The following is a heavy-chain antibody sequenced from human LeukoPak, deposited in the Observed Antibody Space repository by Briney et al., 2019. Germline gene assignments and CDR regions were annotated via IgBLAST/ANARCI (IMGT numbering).Heavy chain of an antibody. V-gene: IGHV4-39*01. Sequence: SETLSLTCTVSGGSISSISNYWGWIRQPPGKGLAGMGSIYYSGSTYYNPSLKSRVTISVDTSKNQFSLTLSSVTAADTAVYYCARLGVAAGLDYWGQGTLVTVSS. J-gene: IGHJ4*02. CDR1: GGSISSISNY. D-gene: IGHD2-15*01. CDR2: IYYSGST. CDR3: ARLGVAAGLDY.